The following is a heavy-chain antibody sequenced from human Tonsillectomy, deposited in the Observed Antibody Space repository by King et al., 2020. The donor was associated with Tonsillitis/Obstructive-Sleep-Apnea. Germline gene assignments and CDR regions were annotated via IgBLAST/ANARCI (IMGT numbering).Heavy chain of an antibody. CDR1: GFTFSSYS. J-gene: IGHJ4*02. V-gene: IGHV3-21*01. Sequence: VQLVESGGGLVKPGGSLRLSCAASGFTFSSYSMNWVRQAPGKGVEWVSSISSSSSYIYYADSVKGRFAISRDNAKNSLYLQMNSLRAEDTAVYYCARDSRVVAATRNDYWGQGTLVTVSS. D-gene: IGHD2-15*01. CDR2: ISSSSSYI. CDR3: ARDSRVVAATRNDY.